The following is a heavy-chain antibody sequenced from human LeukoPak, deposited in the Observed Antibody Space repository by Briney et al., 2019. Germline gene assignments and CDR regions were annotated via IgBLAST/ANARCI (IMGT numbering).Heavy chain of an antibody. Sequence: PSETLSFTCTVSGGAISSYYWSWIRQPPGKGLEWIGYIYYSGSTNYNPSLKSRVTISVDTSKNQFSLKLTSVTAADTAVYYCARRHSNSHFDYWGQGTLVTVSS. V-gene: IGHV4-59*08. J-gene: IGHJ4*02. CDR1: GGAISSYY. CDR3: ARRHSNSHFDY. D-gene: IGHD6-13*01. CDR2: IYYSGST.